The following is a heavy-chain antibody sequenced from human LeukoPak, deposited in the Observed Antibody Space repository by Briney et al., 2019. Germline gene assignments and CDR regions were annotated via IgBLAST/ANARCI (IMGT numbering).Heavy chain of an antibody. CDR3: ARILRGCSGGSCYKPAPYYYYYYMDV. Sequence: SETLSLTCAVYGGSFSGYYWSWIRQPPGKGLEWIGEINHSGSTNYNPSLKSRVTISVGTSKNQFSLKLSSVTAADTAVYYCARILRGCSGGSCYKPAPYYYYYYMDVWGKGTTVTVSS. CDR1: GGSFSGYY. CDR2: INHSGST. J-gene: IGHJ6*03. V-gene: IGHV4-34*01. D-gene: IGHD2-15*01.